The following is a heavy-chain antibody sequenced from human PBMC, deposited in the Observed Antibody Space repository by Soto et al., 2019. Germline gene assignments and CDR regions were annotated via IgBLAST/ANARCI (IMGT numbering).Heavy chain of an antibody. CDR3: ARGFSSYSDF. CDR2: MNPNTGNT. D-gene: IGHD6-13*01. J-gene: IGHJ4*02. V-gene: IGHV1-8*01. CDR1: GHTFIDFD. Sequence: ASVKVSCKAYGHTFIDFDINWVRQAAGQGLEWMGWMNPNTGNTAYAQKFQGRLTLTRDTSISAAYMDLSSLTSEDTAVYYCARGFSSYSDFWAQGTLVTVSS.